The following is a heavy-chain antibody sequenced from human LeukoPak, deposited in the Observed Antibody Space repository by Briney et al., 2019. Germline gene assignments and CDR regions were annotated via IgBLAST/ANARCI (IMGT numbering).Heavy chain of an antibody. CDR2: IYYSGST. CDR3: ARDRYSSSWSPDVFLDHDAFDI. Sequence: PSETLSLTCTVSGGSISSGGYCWSWMRQHPGKGLEWIGYIYYSGSTYYNPSLKSRVTISVDTAKTQFSLKLSSVTAADTAVYYCARDRYSSSWSPDVFLDHDAFDIWGQGTMVTVSS. J-gene: IGHJ3*02. V-gene: IGHV4-31*03. D-gene: IGHD6-13*01. CDR1: GGSISSGGYC.